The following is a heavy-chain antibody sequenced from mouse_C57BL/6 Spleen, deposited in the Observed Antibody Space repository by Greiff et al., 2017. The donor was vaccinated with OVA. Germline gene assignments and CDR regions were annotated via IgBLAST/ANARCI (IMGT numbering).Heavy chain of an antibody. CDR3: ARRRYFPGRDY. Sequence: VQLQQSGPELVKPGASVKIPCKASGYTFTDYNMDWVKQSHGKSLEWIGDINPNNGGTIYNQKFKGKATLTVDKSSSTASMELRSLTSEDTAVYYCARRRYFPGRDYWGQGTTLTVSS. CDR2: INPNNGGT. V-gene: IGHV1-18*01. CDR1: GYTFTDYN. J-gene: IGHJ2*01. D-gene: IGHD2-14*01.